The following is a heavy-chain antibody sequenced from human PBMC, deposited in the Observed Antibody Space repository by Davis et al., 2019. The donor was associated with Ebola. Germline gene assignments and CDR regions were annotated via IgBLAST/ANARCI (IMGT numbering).Heavy chain of an antibody. CDR3: ARDLSYSYYYHYYGMDV. J-gene: IGHJ6*02. V-gene: IGHV1-2*02. D-gene: IGHD3-10*01. Sequence: ASVKVSCKASGYTFTGYYMHWVRQAPGQGLEWMGGINPISGDTNYAEKFQGRVSMTRDTSSTTVYMELSRLRSDDTAVYHCARDLSYSYYYHYYGMDVWGQGITVTVSS. CDR1: GYTFTGYY. CDR2: INPISGDT.